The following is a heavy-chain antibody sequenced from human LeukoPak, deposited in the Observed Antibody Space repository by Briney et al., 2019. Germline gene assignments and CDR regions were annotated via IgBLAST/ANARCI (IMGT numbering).Heavy chain of an antibody. CDR2: ISSSSSYI. Sequence: GGSLRLSCAASGFTFSSYSMNWVRQAPGKGLEWVSSISSSSSYIYYADSAKGRFTISRDNAKNSLYLQMNSLRAEDTAVYYCASDDFYHVPTGGQGTLVTVSS. CDR3: ASDDFYHVPT. V-gene: IGHV3-21*01. J-gene: IGHJ4*02. CDR1: GFTFSSYS. D-gene: IGHD2/OR15-2a*01.